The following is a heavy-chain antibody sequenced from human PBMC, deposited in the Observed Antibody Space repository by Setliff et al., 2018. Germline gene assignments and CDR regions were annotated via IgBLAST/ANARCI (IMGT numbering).Heavy chain of an antibody. Sequence: SETLSLTCTVSGGSISRYYWSWIRQPAGKGLEWIGRIYTSGSTNYNPSLKSRVTMSVDTSKNQFSLKLSSVTAADTAVYYCARDGGAAMDEFYYYYMDVWGKGTTVTVSS. CDR2: IYTSGST. CDR3: ARDGGAAMDEFYYYYMDV. D-gene: IGHD5-18*01. V-gene: IGHV4-4*07. J-gene: IGHJ6*03. CDR1: GGSISRYY.